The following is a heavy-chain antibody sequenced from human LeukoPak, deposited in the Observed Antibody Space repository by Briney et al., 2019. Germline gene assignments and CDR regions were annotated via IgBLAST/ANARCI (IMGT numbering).Heavy chain of an antibody. CDR1: GFTFSSYE. J-gene: IGHJ4*02. D-gene: IGHD4-17*01. CDR2: ISSSDSTI. Sequence: GGSLRLSCAASGFTFSSYEMNWVRQAPGKGLEGGSYISSSDSTIYYADSVKGRFTISRDNAKNSLYLQMNSLRAEDTAVYYCARATTVTTPYYFDYWGQGTLVTVSS. CDR3: ARATTVTTPYYFDY. V-gene: IGHV3-48*03.